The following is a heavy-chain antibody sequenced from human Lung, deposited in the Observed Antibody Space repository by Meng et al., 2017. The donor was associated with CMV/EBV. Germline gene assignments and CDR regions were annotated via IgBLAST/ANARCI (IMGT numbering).Heavy chain of an antibody. D-gene: IGHD2-15*01. CDR2: ISNSGST. J-gene: IGHJ6*01. CDR1: GGSISTYY. CDR3: ARFDMDVEGYYGMDV. Sequence: ESLKISCTVSGGSISTYYWNWLRQLPGKGLEWIGYISNSGSTDYNPSLKSRVTISVDTSKNQFSLKLTSVTAADTAVYYCARFDMDVEGYYGMDVWGQGTXVTVSS. V-gene: IGHV4-59*01.